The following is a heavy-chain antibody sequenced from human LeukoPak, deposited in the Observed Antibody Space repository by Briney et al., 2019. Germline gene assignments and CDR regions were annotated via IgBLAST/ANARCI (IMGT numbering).Heavy chain of an antibody. CDR3: AREKMEVGYYGLDV. CDR1: GYTFTSYD. CDR2: IIPILNIP. Sequence: SVKVSCKASGYTFTSYDINWVRQATGQGLEWMGRIIPILNIPNYAQKLQGRVTIAADKSTSTAYMELSSLRSDDTAVYYCAREKMEVGYYGLDVWGQGTTVTVSS. J-gene: IGHJ6*02. D-gene: IGHD1-1*01. V-gene: IGHV1-69*04.